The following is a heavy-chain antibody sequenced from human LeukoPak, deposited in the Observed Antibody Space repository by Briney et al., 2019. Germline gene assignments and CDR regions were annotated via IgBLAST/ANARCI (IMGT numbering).Heavy chain of an antibody. J-gene: IGHJ4*02. CDR2: IYPGDSDT. CDR1: GYNFTTYW. Sequence: GESLKISCQGSGYNFTTYWIGWVRQMPGKGLEWVGIIYPGDSDTRYSPSFQGQVTISADKSITTAYLQWSSPKASDTAMYYCARRSRGLDYWGQGTLVTVSP. CDR3: ARRSRGLDY. V-gene: IGHV5-51*01. D-gene: IGHD2-2*01.